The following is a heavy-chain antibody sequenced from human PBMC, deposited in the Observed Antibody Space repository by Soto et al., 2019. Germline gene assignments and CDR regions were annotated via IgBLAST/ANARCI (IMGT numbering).Heavy chain of an antibody. CDR1: GVSFNSYF. CDR2: ATPYGRS. Sequence: SETLSLTCAVYGVSFNSYFWNWVRQPPGKGLEWIGEATPYGRSNYNPSLKSRLTISVDTSRNQFSLNLGSVTAADTAVYYCARLPFYCSGTSCYGFYYYAVDVWGQGTTVTVSS. J-gene: IGHJ6*02. V-gene: IGHV4-34*01. D-gene: IGHD2-2*01. CDR3: ARLPFYCSGTSCYGFYYYAVDV.